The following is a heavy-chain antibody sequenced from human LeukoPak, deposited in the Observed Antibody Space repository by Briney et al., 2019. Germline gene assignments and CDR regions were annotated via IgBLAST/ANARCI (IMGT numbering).Heavy chain of an antibody. CDR1: GFTFSSYE. Sequence: GGSLRLSCAASGFTFSSYEMNWVRQAPGKGLEWVSYISSSGSTIYYADSVKGRFTISRDNAKNSLYLQMNSLRAEDTAVYHCARVRSAAAGPLDYWGQGTLVTVSS. CDR3: ARVRSAAAGPLDY. D-gene: IGHD6-13*01. V-gene: IGHV3-48*03. CDR2: ISSSGSTI. J-gene: IGHJ4*02.